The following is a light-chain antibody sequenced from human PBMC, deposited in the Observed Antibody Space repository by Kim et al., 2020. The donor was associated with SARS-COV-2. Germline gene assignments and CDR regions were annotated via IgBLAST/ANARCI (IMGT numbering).Light chain of an antibody. CDR2: DAT. CDR3: QQSNDWPPLT. CDR1: QTINNK. Sequence: SPGERATLSCRASQTINNKLVWYQQKPGQAPRLLIYDATTRATGVPARFIGSGFETDFTLTISSLQSEDFAVYYCQQSNDWPPLTFGQGTKVDIK. V-gene: IGKV3-15*01. J-gene: IGKJ1*01.